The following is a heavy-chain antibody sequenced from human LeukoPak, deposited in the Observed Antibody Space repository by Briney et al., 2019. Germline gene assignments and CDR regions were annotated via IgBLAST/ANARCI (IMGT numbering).Heavy chain of an antibody. CDR3: ARGIEESLYLYY. CDR2: MNRDGSEK. CDR1: GFTFAPYW. D-gene: IGHD3-3*01. Sequence: PGGSLRLSCSASGFTFAPYWMTWVRQAPGKGLEYVATMNRDGSEKYYVDSVKGRFTISRDNSKNSLYLQMDSLRAEDTAVYYCARGIEESLYLYYWGQGALVTVAS. J-gene: IGHJ4*02. V-gene: IGHV3-7*04.